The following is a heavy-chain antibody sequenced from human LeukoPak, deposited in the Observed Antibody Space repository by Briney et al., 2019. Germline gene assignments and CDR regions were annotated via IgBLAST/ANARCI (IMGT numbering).Heavy chain of an antibody. Sequence: SVKVSCKASGYTFTSYYMHWVRQAPGQGLEWMGGIIPIFGTANYAQKFQGRVTITADKSTSTAYMELSSLRSEDTAVYYCASGHRDGYNVGFDYWGQGTLVTVSS. D-gene: IGHD5-24*01. V-gene: IGHV1-69*06. CDR1: GYTFTSYY. CDR2: IIPIFGTA. CDR3: ASGHRDGYNVGFDY. J-gene: IGHJ4*02.